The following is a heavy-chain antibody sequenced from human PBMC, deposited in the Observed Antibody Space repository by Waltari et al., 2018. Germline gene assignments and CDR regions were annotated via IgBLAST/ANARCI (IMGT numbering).Heavy chain of an antibody. CDR3: ALDTGALWMDV. CDR1: EYTFTSTY. V-gene: IGHV1-46*01. J-gene: IGHJ6*02. Sequence: QVQLVQSGAEVKKPGASVKISCKTSEYTFTSTYIHWVRQAPGQGLEWMGRINPSGGSTIYAQKVQGRVTMTRDTSTSTVYMELSSLRSDDTAVYYCALDTGALWMDVWGQGTTVTVSS. D-gene: IGHD2-21*01. CDR2: INPSGGST.